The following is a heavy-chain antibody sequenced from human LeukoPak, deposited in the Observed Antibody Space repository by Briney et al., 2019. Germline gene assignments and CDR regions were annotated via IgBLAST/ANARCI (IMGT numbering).Heavy chain of an antibody. CDR1: GFTFSSYA. J-gene: IGHJ4*02. Sequence: GSLRLSCAASGFTFSSYAVSWVRQAPGKGLEWVSAISGSGGSTYYADSVKGRFTISRDNSKNTLYLQMNSLRAEDTAVYYCANLMYDYVWGSYRFPSLDGDYWGQGTLVTVSS. D-gene: IGHD3-16*02. CDR2: ISGSGGST. CDR3: ANLMYDYVWGSYRFPSLDGDY. V-gene: IGHV3-23*01.